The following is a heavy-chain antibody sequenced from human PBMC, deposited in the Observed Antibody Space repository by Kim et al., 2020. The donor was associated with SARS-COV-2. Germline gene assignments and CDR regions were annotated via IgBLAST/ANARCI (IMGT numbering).Heavy chain of an antibody. Sequence: GGSLRLSCVASGFTFSGYWMSWVRQAPGKGPEWVASIRQDGGDKRSVDSVKGRFTISRDNARNSLYLHMDNLRGDDTALYYCAKLRGNYNAYDAWGQGTMVTVSS. CDR3: AKLRGNYNAYDA. CDR2: IRQDGGDK. J-gene: IGHJ3*01. CDR1: GFTFSGYW. D-gene: IGHD3-16*01. V-gene: IGHV3-7*01.